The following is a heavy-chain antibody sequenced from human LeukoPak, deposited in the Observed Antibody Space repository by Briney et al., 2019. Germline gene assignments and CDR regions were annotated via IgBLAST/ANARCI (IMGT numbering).Heavy chain of an antibody. Sequence: GRSLRLSCAASGFTFSSYALYWVRQAPGKGLEGVAVISYDGSNQYYIDSVKGRFTISRDNSKSTLFLQMNSLRAEDTAVYYCARDWQLDYWVQGTLVSVSS. J-gene: IGHJ4*02. CDR1: GFTFSSYA. CDR3: ARDWQLDY. CDR2: ISYDGSNQ. V-gene: IGHV3-30-3*01.